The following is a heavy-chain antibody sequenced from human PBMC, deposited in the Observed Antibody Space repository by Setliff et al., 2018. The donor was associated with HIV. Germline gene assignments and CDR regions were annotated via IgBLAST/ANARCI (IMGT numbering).Heavy chain of an antibody. D-gene: IGHD3-22*01. CDR2: FDPQYDKT. Sequence: ASVKVSCKVSGYTLTELSIHWVRQAPGKGLEWMGGFDPQYDKTFYAQKFQGRVTMSGDTSTDTAYMELSSLRSEDTAVYYCATRAYDSRGYLRSRVSGAAFDIWGQGTMVTVSS. CDR3: ATRAYDSRGYLRSRVSGAAFDI. V-gene: IGHV1-24*01. J-gene: IGHJ3*02. CDR1: GYTLTELS.